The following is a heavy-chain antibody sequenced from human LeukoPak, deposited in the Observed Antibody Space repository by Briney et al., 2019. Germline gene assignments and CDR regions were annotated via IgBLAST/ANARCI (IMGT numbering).Heavy chain of an antibody. CDR2: INWNGGST. J-gene: IGHJ4*02. CDR3: ARDALPYYYGSGRGSAVAHY. CDR1: GFTFDDYG. V-gene: IGHV3-20*04. D-gene: IGHD3-10*01. Sequence: PGGSLSLSCAASGFTFDDYGMSWVRQAPGKGLEWVSGINWNGGSTGYADSVKGRFTISRDNAKNSLYLQMNSLRAEDTALYYCARDALPYYYGSGRGSAVAHYWGQGTLVTVSS.